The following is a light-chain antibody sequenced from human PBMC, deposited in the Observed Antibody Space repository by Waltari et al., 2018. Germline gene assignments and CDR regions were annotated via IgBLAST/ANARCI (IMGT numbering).Light chain of an antibody. V-gene: IGKV3D-15*01. CDR2: GAS. J-gene: IGKJ4*01. CDR3: QQHNNWPLT. Sequence: DIMMTQSPATLSVSPGERATLSCRASQRVNGNLAWYQQKPGQAPRLLIYGASTRATGVPARFSGSGSGTEFTLTITSLQSEDFAVYYCQQHNNWPLTFGGGAKVEIK. CDR1: QRVNGN.